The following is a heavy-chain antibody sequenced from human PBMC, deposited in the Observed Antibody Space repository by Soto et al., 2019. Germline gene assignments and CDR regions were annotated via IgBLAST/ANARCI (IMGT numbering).Heavy chain of an antibody. V-gene: IGHV4-59*08. CDR3: ARGGDTMVRGVIIFFYYGMDV. CDR1: GGSISSYY. D-gene: IGHD3-10*01. Sequence: SETLSLTCTVSGGSISSYYWSWIRQPPGKGLEWIGYIYYSGSTNYNPSLKSRVTISGDTSKNQFSLNLSSVTAADTAVYYCARGGDTMVRGVIIFFYYGMDVWGQGTTVTVSS. CDR2: IYYSGST. J-gene: IGHJ6*02.